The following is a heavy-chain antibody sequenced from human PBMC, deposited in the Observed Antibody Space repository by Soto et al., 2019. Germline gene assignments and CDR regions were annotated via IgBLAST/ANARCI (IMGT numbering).Heavy chain of an antibody. CDR3: ALNHYGDYGINYYFEY. D-gene: IGHD4-17*01. CDR2: ITAGNANT. J-gene: IGHJ4*02. Sequence: QVQLVQSGAEVKKPGASVKVSCTASGYTLTNYAIHWVRQAPGQRLEWMGWITAGNANTKYSQKFQGRVTITGDTSASTAYMELSSLRSEDTAVYYCALNHYGDYGINYYFEYWGQGTLVTVSS. CDR1: GYTLTNYA. V-gene: IGHV1-3*01.